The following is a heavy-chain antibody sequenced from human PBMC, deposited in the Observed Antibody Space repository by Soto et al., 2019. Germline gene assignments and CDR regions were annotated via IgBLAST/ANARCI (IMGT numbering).Heavy chain of an antibody. CDR2: ISSSSDST. Sequence: LVESGGGLVYPGGSLTLSCVGSGFRFSEHSMNWVRQAPGKGLQWVSYISSSSDSTYYADSVKGRFTVSRDNAKNALFLQMNSLRDDDTDTYYCARLPKGSSVTAWGQGVRVTVSS. CDR1: GFRFSEHS. CDR3: ARLPKGSSVTA. J-gene: IGHJ4*02. V-gene: IGHV3-48*02. D-gene: IGHD2-21*02.